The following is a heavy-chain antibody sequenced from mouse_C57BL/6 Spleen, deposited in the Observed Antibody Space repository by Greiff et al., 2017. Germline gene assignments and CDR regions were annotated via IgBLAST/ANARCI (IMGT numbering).Heavy chain of an antibody. Sequence: VQLQQSGPELVKPGASVKISCKASGYAFSSSWMNWVKQRPGKGLEWIGRIYPGDGDTNYNGKFKGKATLTADKSSSTAYMQLSSLTSEDSAVYFGARGDYYGSSYYFDYWGQGTTLTVSS. CDR2: IYPGDGDT. D-gene: IGHD1-1*01. V-gene: IGHV1-82*01. CDR1: GYAFSSSW. J-gene: IGHJ2*01. CDR3: ARGDYYGSSYYFDY.